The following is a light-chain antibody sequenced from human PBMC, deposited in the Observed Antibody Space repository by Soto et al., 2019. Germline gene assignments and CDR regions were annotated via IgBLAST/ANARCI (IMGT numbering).Light chain of an antibody. J-gene: IGKJ1*01. CDR3: QQCNNGPQT. CDR1: QTVGSK. Sequence: EVVMTQSPATLSVSPGESATLSCRASQTVGSKLAWYQQKPGQAPRLLIYGASTRATGIPARFSGSGSGTEFTLTISSLQSEDFAVYYCQQCNNGPQTFGQGTKVDIK. V-gene: IGKV3-15*01. CDR2: GAS.